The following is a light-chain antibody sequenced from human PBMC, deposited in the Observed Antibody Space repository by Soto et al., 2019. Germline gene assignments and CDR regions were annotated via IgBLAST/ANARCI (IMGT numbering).Light chain of an antibody. CDR3: QQGYRTWT. CDR2: AAP. CDR1: QSISSY. V-gene: IGKV1-39*01. J-gene: IGKJ1*01. Sequence: IDLTQTTNSLSASVGDRVTITCRASQSISSYLNWYQPQPGKAPKLLIYAAPSLQSGVPARFSGSGSGTDFTLTISSLHHEGFATYYCQQGYRTWTFGQGSMADIK.